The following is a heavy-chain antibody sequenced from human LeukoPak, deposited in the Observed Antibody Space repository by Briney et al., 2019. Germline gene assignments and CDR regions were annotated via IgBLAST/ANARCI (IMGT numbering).Heavy chain of an antibody. CDR3: ARVRFLEWLLIDYYMDV. V-gene: IGHV4-61*01. CDR1: GYSISSAYY. CDR2: IYYSGST. D-gene: IGHD3-3*01. Sequence: SETLSLTCTVSGYSISSAYYWSWIRQPPGKGLEWIGYIYYSGSTNYNPSLKSRVTISVDTSKNQFSLKLSSVTAADTAVYYCARVRFLEWLLIDYYMDVWGKGTTVTVSS. J-gene: IGHJ6*03.